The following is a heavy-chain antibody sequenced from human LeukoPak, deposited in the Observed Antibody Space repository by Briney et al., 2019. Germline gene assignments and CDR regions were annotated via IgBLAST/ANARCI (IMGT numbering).Heavy chain of an antibody. CDR2: MSPSGDNT. J-gene: IGHJ4*02. Sequence: ASVKVSCTASGYSFTTFDINWVRQATGQGLEWMGWMSPSGDNTGYAQKFQGRVTMTENTSISTAYMELSSLRSEDTAVYYCARGRGIQLWDGWGQGTLVTVSS. V-gene: IGHV1-8*01. CDR3: ARGRGIQLWDG. D-gene: IGHD5-18*01. CDR1: GYSFTTFD.